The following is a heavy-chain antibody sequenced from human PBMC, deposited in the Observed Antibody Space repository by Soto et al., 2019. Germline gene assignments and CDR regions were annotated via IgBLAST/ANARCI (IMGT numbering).Heavy chain of an antibody. CDR2: IYYSGST. CDR3: AGFRTDSINYDFWSGYYNWFDP. Sequence: PSETLSLTCTVSGGSISSGGYYWSWIRQHPGKGLEWIGYIYYSGSTYYNPSLKSRVTISVDTSKNQFSLKLSSVTAADTAVYYCAGFRTDSINYDFWSGYYNWFDPWGQGTLVTVSS. J-gene: IGHJ5*02. CDR1: GGSISSGGYY. D-gene: IGHD3-3*01. V-gene: IGHV4-31*03.